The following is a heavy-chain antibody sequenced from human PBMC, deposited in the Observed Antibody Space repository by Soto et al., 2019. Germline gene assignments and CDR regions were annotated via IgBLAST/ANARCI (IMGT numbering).Heavy chain of an antibody. CDR3: ASSTYSSGWPPDAFDI. CDR1: GGTFSSHA. Sequence: SVKVSCKASGGTFSSHAISWVRQAPGQGLEWMGGIIPIFGTANYAQKFQGRVTITADESTSTAYMELSSLRSEDTAVYYCASSTYSSGWPPDAFDIWGQGTMVTVSS. D-gene: IGHD3-22*01. V-gene: IGHV1-69*13. CDR2: IIPIFGTA. J-gene: IGHJ3*02.